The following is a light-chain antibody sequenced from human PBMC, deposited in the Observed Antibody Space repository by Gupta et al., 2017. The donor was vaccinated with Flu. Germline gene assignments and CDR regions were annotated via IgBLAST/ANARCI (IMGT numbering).Light chain of an antibody. CDR2: GAS. J-gene: IGKJ1*01. V-gene: IGKV3-20*01. CDR3: QQDGRSPWT. CDR1: QSVSSSY. Sequence: EIVLTQSPGTLSLSPGESATLTCRASQSVSSSYLAWYQQKPGQAPRLLIYGASSRATGIPDRFSGSGSGTDFTLTISRLEPEDFAVYYCQQDGRSPWTFGQGTKVEIK.